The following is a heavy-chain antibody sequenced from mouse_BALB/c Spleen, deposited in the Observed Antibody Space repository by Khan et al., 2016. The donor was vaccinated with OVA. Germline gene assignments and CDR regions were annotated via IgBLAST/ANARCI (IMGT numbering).Heavy chain of an antibody. D-gene: IGHD2-4*01. CDR2: IYPYNGGT. CDR3: ARSRGPADDYCFDY. CDR1: GYTFTDYN. V-gene: IGHV1S29*02. Sequence: VKLQQSGPELVKPGASVKISCKASGYTFTDYNMHWVKQSHGKSLEWIGYIYPYNGGTGYNQKFKTKATLTVDNSSSTAYMELRSLTSEDSAVYYGARSRGPADDYCFDYWGQGTTLTVSS. J-gene: IGHJ2*01.